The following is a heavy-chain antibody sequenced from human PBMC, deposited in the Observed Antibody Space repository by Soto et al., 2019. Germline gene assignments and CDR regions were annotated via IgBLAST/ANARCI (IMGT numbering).Heavy chain of an antibody. J-gene: IGHJ4*02. CDR2: ISYDGSNK. CDR3: ARDHANYDILTGADY. V-gene: IGHV3-30-3*01. CDR1: GFTFSSYA. D-gene: IGHD3-9*01. Sequence: PGGSLRLSCAASGFTFSSYAMHWVRQAPGKGLEWVAVISYDGSNKYYADSVKGRFTISRDNSKNTLYLQMNSLRAEDTAVYYCARDHANYDILTGADYWGQGTLATVSS.